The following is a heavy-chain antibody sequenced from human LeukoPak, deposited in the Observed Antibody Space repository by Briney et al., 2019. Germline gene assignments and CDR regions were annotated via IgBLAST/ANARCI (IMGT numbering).Heavy chain of an antibody. V-gene: IGHV4-59*01. Sequence: PSETLSLTCTVSGGSISSYYWSWIRQPPGKGLEWIGYIYYSGGTNYNPSLKSRVTISVDTSKNQFSLKLSSVTAADTAVYYCARASSLYSYGFDYWGQGTLVTVSS. CDR3: ARASSLYSYGFDY. CDR2: IYYSGGT. CDR1: GGSISSYY. J-gene: IGHJ4*02. D-gene: IGHD5-18*01.